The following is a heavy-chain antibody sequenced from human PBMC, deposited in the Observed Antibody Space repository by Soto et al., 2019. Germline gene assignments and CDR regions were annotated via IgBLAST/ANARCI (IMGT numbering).Heavy chain of an antibody. CDR3: GRGPSPRAPAGGTPYYYAMDV. CDR1: GYDFTAYD. CDR2: MNPINGPT. V-gene: IGHV1-8*02. Sequence: GASVKVSCKASGYDFTAYDINWVRQASGQGLEWMGWMNPINGPTGSARRFQGRVSMTRNTATATAYLELTSLRSDDSAVYFCGRGPSPRAPAGGTPYYYAMDVWGQGTTVTVSS. D-gene: IGHD2-2*01. J-gene: IGHJ6*02.